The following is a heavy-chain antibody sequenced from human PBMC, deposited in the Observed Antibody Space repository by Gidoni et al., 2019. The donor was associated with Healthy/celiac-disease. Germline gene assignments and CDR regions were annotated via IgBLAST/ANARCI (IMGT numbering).Heavy chain of an antibody. CDR3: ARVIRSQKAFFDN. V-gene: IGHV1-2*02. J-gene: IGHJ4*02. Sequence: QVQLVQSGAEVKKPGASVTVSCRAYGYTFTDYSMHWVRQAPGQGLEWMGWINPKSGGTDYAQKFQGRLTMTRDTSIGTGYMELSRLTSDDTAIYYCARVIRSQKAFFDNWGQGTLVTVSS. D-gene: IGHD3-16*02. CDR2: INPKSGGT. CDR1: GYTFTDYS.